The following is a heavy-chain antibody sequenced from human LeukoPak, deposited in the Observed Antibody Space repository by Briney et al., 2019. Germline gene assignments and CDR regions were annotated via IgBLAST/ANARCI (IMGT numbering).Heavy chain of an antibody. V-gene: IGHV4-39*07. Sequence: SETLSLTCTVSGGSISSSSYYWGWIRQPPGKGLEWTGSIYYSGSTYYNPSLKSRVTISVDTSKNQFSLKLSSVTAADTAVYYCARDQGDIVVVQTAMPLRDAFDIWGQGTMVTVSS. CDR1: GGSISSSSYY. D-gene: IGHD2-2*01. CDR2: IYYSGST. CDR3: ARDQGDIVVVQTAMPLRDAFDI. J-gene: IGHJ3*02.